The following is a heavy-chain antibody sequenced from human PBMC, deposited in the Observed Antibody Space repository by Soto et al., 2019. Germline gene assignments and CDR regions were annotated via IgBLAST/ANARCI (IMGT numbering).Heavy chain of an antibody. V-gene: IGHV5-51*01. J-gene: IGHJ6*02. CDR3: ARHDSRDTAMVNPLYYYYYGMDV. CDR1: GYSFTSYW. Sequence: PGESLKISCKGSGYSFTSYWIGWVRQMPGKGLEGMGIIYPGDSDTRYSPSFQGQVTISADKSISTAYLQWSSLKASDTAMYYCARHDSRDTAMVNPLYYYYYGMDVWGQGTTVTVSS. CDR2: IYPGDSDT. D-gene: IGHD5-18*01.